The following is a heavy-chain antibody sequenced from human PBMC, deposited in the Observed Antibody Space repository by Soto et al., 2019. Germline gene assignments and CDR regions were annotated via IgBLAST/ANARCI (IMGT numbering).Heavy chain of an antibody. CDR1: EFTFSNYV. Sequence: GGSLRLSCAASEFTFSNYVMSWVRQAPGKGLEWVSSISGSGISIYYADSVKGRFTISRDNSKNTLSLQMNSLRAEDTAVYYCARETTGLSCQSGPCYNYGMDVWGQGTKVTVSS. CDR3: ARETTGLSCQSGPCYNYGMDV. J-gene: IGHJ6*02. CDR2: ISGSGISI. D-gene: IGHD2-15*01. V-gene: IGHV3-23*01.